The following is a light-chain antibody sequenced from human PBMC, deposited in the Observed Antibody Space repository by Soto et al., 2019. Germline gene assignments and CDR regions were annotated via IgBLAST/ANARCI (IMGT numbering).Light chain of an antibody. CDR2: EGS. CDR3: CSYAGSTTFVV. Sequence: QSVLTQPASVSGSPGQSITISCTGTSSDVGSYNLVSWYQQHPGNAPKLMIYEGSKRPSGVSNRFSASKSGNTASLTISGVQAEDEADYYCCSYAGSTTFVVFGGGTKLTVL. CDR1: SSDVGSYNL. V-gene: IGLV2-23*03. J-gene: IGLJ2*01.